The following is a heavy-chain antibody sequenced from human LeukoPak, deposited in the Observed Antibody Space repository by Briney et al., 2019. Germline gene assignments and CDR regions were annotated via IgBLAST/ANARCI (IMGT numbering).Heavy chain of an antibody. CDR1: GFTFSSYA. CDR2: ISYDGSNK. J-gene: IGHJ4*02. D-gene: IGHD2-15*01. CDR3: AKDLSGGGTPLDY. Sequence: GGPLRLSCAASGFTFSSYAMHWVRQAPGKGLEWVAVISYDGSNKYYADSVKGRFTISRDNSKNTLYLQMNSLRAEDTAVYYCAKDLSGGGTPLDYWGQGTLVTVSS. V-gene: IGHV3-30-3*01.